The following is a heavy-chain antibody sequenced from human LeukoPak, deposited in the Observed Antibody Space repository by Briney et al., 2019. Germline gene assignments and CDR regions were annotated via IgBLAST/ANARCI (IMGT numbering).Heavy chain of an antibody. V-gene: IGHV1-18*01. Sequence: ASVKVSCKASGYTFTSYGISWVRQAPGQGLEWMGWISAYNGNTHYAQMLQGRVTMTTDTSTSTAYMELRSLRSDDTAVYYCARDSHYDILTSDAFDIWGQGTMVTVSS. D-gene: IGHD3-9*01. CDR3: ARDSHYDILTSDAFDI. CDR2: ISAYNGNT. CDR1: GYTFTSYG. J-gene: IGHJ3*02.